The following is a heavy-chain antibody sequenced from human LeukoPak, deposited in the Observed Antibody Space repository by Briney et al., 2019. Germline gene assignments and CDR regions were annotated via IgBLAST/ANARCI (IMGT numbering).Heavy chain of an antibody. Sequence: ASVKVSCKASGYTFTGYYMHWVRQAPGQGLEWMGWINPKSGGTNYVQKFQGRVTMTRDTSITTAYMQLSRLRSDDTAVYYCASSLTSECSGGSCYSYWGQGTLVTVSS. V-gene: IGHV1-2*02. CDR2: INPKSGGT. CDR1: GYTFTGYY. D-gene: IGHD2-15*01. CDR3: ASSLTSECSGGSCYSY. J-gene: IGHJ4*02.